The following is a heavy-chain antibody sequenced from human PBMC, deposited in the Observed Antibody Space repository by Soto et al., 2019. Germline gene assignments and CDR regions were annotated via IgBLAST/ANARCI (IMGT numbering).Heavy chain of an antibody. CDR3: TRAGSGWYASIDY. J-gene: IGHJ4*01. D-gene: IGHD6-19*01. CDR2: IRSKAHSYAT. V-gene: IGHV3-73*01. CDR1: GFTFSASA. Sequence: EVQLVESGGGLVQPGGSLKLSCAASGFTFSASAMHWVRQTSGKGLEWIGRIRSKAHSYATAYAESVKGRFTISRDDSKNTAYRQMDSLKTEDTAVYYCTRAGSGWYASIDYWGQGTLVTVSS.